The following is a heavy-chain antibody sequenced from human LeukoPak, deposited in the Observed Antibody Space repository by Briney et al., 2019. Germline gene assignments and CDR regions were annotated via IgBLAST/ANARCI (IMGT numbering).Heavy chain of an antibody. Sequence: ESGPTLVNPTQTLTLTCTFSGFSLSTSGVGVGWIRQPPGKALEWLALIYWDDAKRYSPSLKSRLTIAQDTSKKQVVLTIPNINTVDTARYYCAHTTYFYDSSGYPRSFDIWGQGTMVTVSS. J-gene: IGHJ3*02. CDR1: GFSLSTSGVG. D-gene: IGHD3-22*01. CDR3: AHTTYFYDSSGYPRSFDI. CDR2: IYWDDAK. V-gene: IGHV2-5*02.